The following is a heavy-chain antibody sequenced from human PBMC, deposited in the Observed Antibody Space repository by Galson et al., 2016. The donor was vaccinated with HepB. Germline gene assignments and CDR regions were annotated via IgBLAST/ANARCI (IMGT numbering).Heavy chain of an antibody. CDR1: GASISSDY. V-gene: IGHV4-59*08. CDR2: IHYRGTT. CDR3: AKTANLLYSSEPIILYAMDV. D-gene: IGHD3-10*01. J-gene: IGHJ6*02. Sequence: SETLSLTCAVSGASISSDYCSWIRQSPGKGLEWVGYIHYRGTTNYNPSLKGRPSITVDTSKNVLSLKLSSVTAADTAVYYCAKTANLLYSSEPIILYAMDVWGRGTSVTVSS.